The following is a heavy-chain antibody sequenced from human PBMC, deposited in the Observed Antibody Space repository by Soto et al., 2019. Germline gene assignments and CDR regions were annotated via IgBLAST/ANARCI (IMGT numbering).Heavy chain of an antibody. Sequence: SVKVSCKASGGTFSSYAISWVRQAPGQGLEWMGGIIPIFGTANYAQKFQGRVTITADESTSTAYMELSSLRSEDTAVYYCARIVHYDILTGYYNASGDAFDILGQGTMVTVSS. D-gene: IGHD3-9*01. V-gene: IGHV1-69*13. J-gene: IGHJ3*02. CDR1: GGTFSSYA. CDR2: IIPIFGTA. CDR3: ARIVHYDILTGYYNASGDAFDI.